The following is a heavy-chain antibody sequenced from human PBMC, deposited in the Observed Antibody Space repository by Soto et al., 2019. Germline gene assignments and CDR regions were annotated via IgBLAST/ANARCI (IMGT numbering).Heavy chain of an antibody. V-gene: IGHV1-3*01. CDR3: ARVSTGYCSGGSCYPSHEYFQH. CDR2: INAGNGNT. Sequence: ASLKVSCKASGYTFTSYAMHWVRQAPGQRLGWMGWINAGNGNTKYSQKFQGRVTITRDTSASTAYMELSSLRSEDTAVYYCARVSTGYCSGGSCYPSHEYFQHWGQGTLVTVSS. D-gene: IGHD2-15*01. J-gene: IGHJ1*01. CDR1: GYTFTSYA.